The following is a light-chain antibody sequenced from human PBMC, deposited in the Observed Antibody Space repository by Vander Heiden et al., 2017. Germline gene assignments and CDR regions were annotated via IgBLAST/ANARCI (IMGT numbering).Light chain of an antibody. Sequence: DIVITQSPLPLPLTPGETASISFGTSQSLLYSNGYNYVDWYVQKAGQSPQLLIYLGSNRASGVPDRFSGSGSGKDFTLKISRVEAEDVGVYYCMQALQTPLTFGQGTKLEIK. CDR1: QSLLYSNGYNY. J-gene: IGKJ2*01. CDR3: MQALQTPLT. CDR2: LGS. V-gene: IGKV2-28*01.